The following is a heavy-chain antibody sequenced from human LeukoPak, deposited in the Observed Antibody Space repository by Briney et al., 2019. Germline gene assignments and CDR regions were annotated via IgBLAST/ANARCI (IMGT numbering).Heavy chain of an antibody. CDR2: INPNSGNT. Sequence: ASVKVSCKASGYTFTSYDINWVRQATGQGLEWMGWINPNSGNTGYTQKFQGRVTITRNTSISTAYMELSSLRSEDTAVYYCARAGSSGADAFDIWGQGTMVTVSS. V-gene: IGHV1-8*03. CDR3: ARAGSSGADAFDI. J-gene: IGHJ3*02. CDR1: GYTFTSYD. D-gene: IGHD6-19*01.